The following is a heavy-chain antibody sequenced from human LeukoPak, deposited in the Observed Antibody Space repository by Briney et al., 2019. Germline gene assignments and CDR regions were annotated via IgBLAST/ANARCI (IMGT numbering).Heavy chain of an antibody. CDR2: IKQDGSET. Sequence: GGSLRLSCAASGFTFSSYWMSWVRQAPGKGLEWVANIKQDGSETYSVDSVKGRFTISRDNAKNSLYLQMSGLRAEDTAVYYCARDSGGYCSGGSCPVRHWGQGTLVTVSS. CDR1: GFTFSSYW. D-gene: IGHD2-15*01. J-gene: IGHJ1*01. CDR3: ARDSGGYCSGGSCPVRH. V-gene: IGHV3-7*01.